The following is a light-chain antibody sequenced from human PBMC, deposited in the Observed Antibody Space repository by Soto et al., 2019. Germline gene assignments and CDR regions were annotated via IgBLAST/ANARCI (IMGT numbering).Light chain of an antibody. J-gene: IGLJ1*01. CDR2: LESSGSY. V-gene: IGLV4-60*03. Sequence: QTVVTQSSSASASLGSSVKLTCTLSNGHSSYIIAWHQQQPGKAPRYLMKLESSGSYNKGSGVPDRFSGSSSGADRYLTISNLQSDDEADYYCETWDSNTRVFGTGTKLTVL. CDR3: ETWDSNTRV. CDR1: NGHSSYI.